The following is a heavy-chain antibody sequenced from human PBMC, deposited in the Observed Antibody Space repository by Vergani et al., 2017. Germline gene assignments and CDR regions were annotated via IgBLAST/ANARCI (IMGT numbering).Heavy chain of an antibody. Sequence: EVQMVESGGGLVKPGGSLGLSCAASGFTFDDYAMHWVRQAPGKGLEWVSGINWNSDSIAYADSVKGRFTISRDNAKNSLYLQMNSLRAEDTALYYCVKXIAASGNYWYFDLWGRGTLVTVSS. CDR1: GFTFDDYA. CDR2: INWNSDSI. J-gene: IGHJ2*01. V-gene: IGHV3-9*01. CDR3: VKXIAASGNYWYFDL. D-gene: IGHD6-13*01.